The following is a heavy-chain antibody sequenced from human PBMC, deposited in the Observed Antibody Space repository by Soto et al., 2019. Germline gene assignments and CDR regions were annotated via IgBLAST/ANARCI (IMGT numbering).Heavy chain of an antibody. D-gene: IGHD6-13*01. V-gene: IGHV1-69*01. Sequence: QAQVVQSGAEVRKPWSSVKLSCKASEGTFNSYAIAWVRQAPGQGLEWMGVIIPYYNTLNYAQKFQGRVTITADDSTNTVFMELSSLSSDDPALYFFESGASRWYLFFMDSWAQGTLLIVSS. CDR3: ESGASRWYLFFMDS. J-gene: IGHJ4*02. CDR1: EGTFNSYA. CDR2: IIPYYNTL.